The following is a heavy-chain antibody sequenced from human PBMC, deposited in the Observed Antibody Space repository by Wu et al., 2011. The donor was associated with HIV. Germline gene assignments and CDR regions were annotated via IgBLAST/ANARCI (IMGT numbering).Heavy chain of an antibody. V-gene: IGHV1-2*02. CDR2: INPNSGVT. J-gene: IGHJ4*02. CDR3: ARAASAAGGDY. D-gene: IGHD2-15*01. Sequence: QVQLVQSGAEVKKPGASVKVSCKASGYTFTGYYIHWVRQAPGQGLEWMGWINPNSGVTNYAQNFQGRVTMTRDTSISTAYMEMTRLQSDDTAVYYCARAASAAGGDYWGQGTLVTVSS. CDR1: GYTFTGYY.